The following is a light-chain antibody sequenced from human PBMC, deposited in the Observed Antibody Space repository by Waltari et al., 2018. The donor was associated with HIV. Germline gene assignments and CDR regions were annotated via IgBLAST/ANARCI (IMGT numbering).Light chain of an antibody. CDR2: EAS. Sequence: EIVLTQSPATLSLSPGERATLSCRASQSVSSYLAWYQQKPGQAPRRLIYEASNRATGIPARCSVSGSGTDCTLTISSLESEDSAVYYCQQRSNWPFGQGTKLEIK. J-gene: IGKJ2*01. CDR3: QQRSNWP. CDR1: QSVSSY. V-gene: IGKV3-11*01.